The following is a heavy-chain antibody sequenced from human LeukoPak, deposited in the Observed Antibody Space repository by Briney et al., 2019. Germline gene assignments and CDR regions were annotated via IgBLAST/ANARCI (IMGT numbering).Heavy chain of an antibody. CDR1: GGSISSSSYY. Sequence: SETLSLTCTVSGGSISSSSYYWGWIRQPPGKGLEWIGSMYYSGSTYYNSSLKSRVTISVDTSKNQFSLRLSSVTAADTAVYYCARAKSSGDYLTRSYLRGYYSDYWGQGTLVTVSS. CDR2: MYYSGST. CDR3: ARAKSSGDYLTRSYLRGYYSDY. J-gene: IGHJ4*02. D-gene: IGHD3-10*01. V-gene: IGHV4-39*07.